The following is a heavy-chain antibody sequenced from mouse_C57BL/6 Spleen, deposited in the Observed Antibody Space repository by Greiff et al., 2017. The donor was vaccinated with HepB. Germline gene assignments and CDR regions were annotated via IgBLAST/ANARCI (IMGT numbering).Heavy chain of an antibody. CDR3: ARERGFLWFAY. J-gene: IGHJ3*01. CDR1: GYSITSGYY. CDR2: ISYDGSN. V-gene: IGHV3-6*01. Sequence: DVQLQESGPGLVKPSQSLSLTCSVTGYSITSGYYWNWIRQFPGNKLEWMGYISYDGSNNYNPSLKNRISITRDTSKNQFFLKLNSVTTEDTATYYCARERGFLWFAYWGQGTLVTVSA.